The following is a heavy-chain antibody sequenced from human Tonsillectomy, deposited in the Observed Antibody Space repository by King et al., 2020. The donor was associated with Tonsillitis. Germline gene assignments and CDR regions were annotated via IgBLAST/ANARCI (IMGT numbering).Heavy chain of an antibody. D-gene: IGHD1-26*01. J-gene: IGHJ5*02. V-gene: IGHV4-39*02. Sequence: QLQESGPGLVKPSGTLSLTCSVSGVSVSSHSYYWGWIRQPPGKGLEWIASIFDSGTTYYNPSIESRVSMSVDTAKNLFSLTLTSVTAADTAVYYCASGLVDWFDPWGQGILVTVSS. CDR2: IFDSGTT. CDR3: ASGLVDWFDP. CDR1: GVSVSSHSYY.